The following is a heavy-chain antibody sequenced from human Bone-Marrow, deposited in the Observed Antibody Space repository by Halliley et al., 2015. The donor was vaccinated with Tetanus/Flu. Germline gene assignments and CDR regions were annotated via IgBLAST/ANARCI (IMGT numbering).Heavy chain of an antibody. CDR3: ARGAGPVAGQLNEVF. Sequence: STISGRGGSTYYADSVKGRFTISRDNSENMLYLQMSSLRADDTAVYYCARGAGPVAGQLNEVFWGQGTQVTVSS. V-gene: IGHV3-23*01. D-gene: IGHD6-19*01. CDR2: ISGRGGST. J-gene: IGHJ4*02.